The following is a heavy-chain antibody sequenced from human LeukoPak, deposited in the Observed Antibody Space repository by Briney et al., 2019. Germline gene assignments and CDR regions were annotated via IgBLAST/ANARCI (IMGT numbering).Heavy chain of an antibody. D-gene: IGHD6-13*01. CDR1: GFTFGDYA. J-gene: IGHJ1*01. CDR3: ARGSFLFEY. CDR2: IKSKTSGGTT. Sequence: PGGSLRLSCTVSGFTFGDYAMSWFRQAPGKGLEWVAFIKSKTSGGTTEYAASVKGRFTISRDDSKSIAYLQMKSLRTEDTAVYYCARGSFLFEYWGQGTLVTVSS. V-gene: IGHV3-49*03.